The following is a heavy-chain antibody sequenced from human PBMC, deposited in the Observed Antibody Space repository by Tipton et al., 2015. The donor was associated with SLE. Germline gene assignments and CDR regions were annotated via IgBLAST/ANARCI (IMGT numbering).Heavy chain of an antibody. CDR2: INDSGRV. CDR3: ARGGRVMATPWSF. D-gene: IGHD2-8*01. J-gene: IGHJ4*02. CDR1: GGSFSGYQ. V-gene: IGHV4-34*01. Sequence: TLSLTCAVYGGSFSGYQWSWIRQPPGQGLEWIGQINDSGRVNYNPSLEGRVTISVDTSKSQFSLRLTSVTAADTAVYYCARGGRVMATPWSFWGQGSLVTVSS.